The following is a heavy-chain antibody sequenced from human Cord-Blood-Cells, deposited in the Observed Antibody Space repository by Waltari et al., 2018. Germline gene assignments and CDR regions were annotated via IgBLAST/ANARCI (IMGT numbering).Heavy chain of an antibody. V-gene: IGHV3-53*01. J-gene: IGHJ4*02. CDR3: AREDYGGNGG. CDR2: IYSGGSK. D-gene: IGHD4-17*01. CDR1: GFTVSSNY. Sequence: EVQLVESGGGLIQPGGSLRLSCAASGFTVSSNYMSWVRQAPGKGLGWVAVIYSGGSKNYADSVKGRFTISRDNSKNTLYLQMNSLRAEDTAVYYCAREDYGGNGGWGQGTLVTVSS.